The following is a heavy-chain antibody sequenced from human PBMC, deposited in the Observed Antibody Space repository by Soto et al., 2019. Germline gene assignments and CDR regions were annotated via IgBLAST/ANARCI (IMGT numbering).Heavy chain of an antibody. CDR3: ARGRYYYDSRGFDP. D-gene: IGHD3-22*01. Sequence: PSETLSLTCTVSGVSISSGGYYWSWIRRHPGKGLEWIGYIDYSGSTYYNPSLKSRVTISIDTSKKQFSLKLSSVTAADTAVYYCARGRYYYDSRGFDPWGQGTLVTVSS. J-gene: IGHJ5*02. V-gene: IGHV4-31*03. CDR1: GVSISSGGYY. CDR2: IDYSGST.